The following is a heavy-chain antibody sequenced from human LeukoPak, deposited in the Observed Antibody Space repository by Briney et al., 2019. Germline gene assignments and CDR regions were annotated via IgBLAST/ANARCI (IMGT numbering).Heavy chain of an antibody. D-gene: IGHD3-16*01. J-gene: IGHJ4*02. V-gene: IGHV3-15*01. CDR2: IKSKTDGGTT. CDR1: GFTFSNAW. Sequence: RSGGSLRLSCAASGFTFSNAWMSWVRQAPGKGLEWVGRIKSKTDGGTTDYAAPVKGRFTISRDDSKNTLYLQMNSLRADDTALYYCVKDGELMGPHPYSFDYWGQGTLVTVSS. CDR3: VKDGELMGPHPYSFDY.